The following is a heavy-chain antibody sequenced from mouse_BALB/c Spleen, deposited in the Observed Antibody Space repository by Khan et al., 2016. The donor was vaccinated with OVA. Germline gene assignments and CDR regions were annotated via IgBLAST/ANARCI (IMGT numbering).Heavy chain of an antibody. J-gene: IGHJ2*01. CDR1: GFTFNSYA. Sequence: EVELVESGGGLVKPGGSLKLSCAASGFTFNSYAMSWVRQTPEKRLEWVATISSGGSYTYYPDSVKGRFTISRDNAKNILYLQMSSLRSEDTAVYYWSRNYYGRSYEDYWGQGTTLTVSS. V-gene: IGHV5-9-3*01. CDR2: ISSGGSYT. D-gene: IGHD1-1*01. CDR3: SRNYYGRSYEDY.